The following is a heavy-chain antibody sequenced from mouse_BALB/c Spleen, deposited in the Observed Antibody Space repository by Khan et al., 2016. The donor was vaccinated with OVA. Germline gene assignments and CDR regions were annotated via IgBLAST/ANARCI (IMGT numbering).Heavy chain of an antibody. V-gene: IGHV1S137*01. J-gene: IGHJ2*01. CDR1: GYTFTDYA. Sequence: QVQLQQPGPELVRPGVSVKFSCKGSGYTFTDYAIYWVKQSHAKSLEWVGLISTYSGNTNYNQKFKVKATLTVDKSSSTAYMELARLTSEDSAVYYCARPAYDGYYDYWGQGTTLTVSA. D-gene: IGHD2-3*01. CDR3: ARPAYDGYYDY. CDR2: ISTYSGNT.